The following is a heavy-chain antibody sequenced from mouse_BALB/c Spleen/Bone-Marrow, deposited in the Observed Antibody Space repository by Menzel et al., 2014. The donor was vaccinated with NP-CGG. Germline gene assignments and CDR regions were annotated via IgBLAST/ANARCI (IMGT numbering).Heavy chain of an antibody. J-gene: IGHJ4*01. CDR3: ARLGNDDAMDY. CDR1: GFTFSSYY. CDR2: INSNGGST. D-gene: IGHD2-12*01. V-gene: IGHV5-6-2*01. Sequence: VKVVESGGGLVKLGGSLKLSCAASGFTFSSYYMSWVRQTPEKRLELVAAINSNGGSTYYPDTVKGRFTISRDNAKNTLYLQMSSLKSEDTALYYCARLGNDDAMDYWGQGTSVTVSS.